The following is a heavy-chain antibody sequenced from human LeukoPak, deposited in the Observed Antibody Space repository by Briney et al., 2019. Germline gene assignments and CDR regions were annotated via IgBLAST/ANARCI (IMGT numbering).Heavy chain of an antibody. CDR1: GFTFSKYG. V-gene: IGHV3-30*02. D-gene: IGHD5-18*01. J-gene: IGHJ4*02. CDR3: AKNGYSYGYYFDY. CDR2: ITYNGGDK. Sequence: GGSLRLSCVASGFTFSKYGMHWIRQAPGKGLEWVAFITYNGGDKYYADSVKGRFTISRDNSRNTLSLQMNSLRAEDTAVYYCAKNGYSYGYYFDYWGQGTLVTVSS.